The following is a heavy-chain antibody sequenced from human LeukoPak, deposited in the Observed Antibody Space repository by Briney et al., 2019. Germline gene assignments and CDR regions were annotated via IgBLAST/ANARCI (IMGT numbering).Heavy chain of an antibody. J-gene: IGHJ4*02. CDR2: INPNSGGT. D-gene: IGHD6-19*01. Sequence: ASVKVSCKTSGYTFIDYYMYWVRQAPGQGPEWMGWINPNSGGTKSPQKFQGRVTMSRDTSTSTAYLELSRLRSDDTAVYYCAAEGKGGWYSLWGQGTLVTVSS. CDR3: AAEGKGGWYSL. CDR1: GYTFIDYY. V-gene: IGHV1-2*02.